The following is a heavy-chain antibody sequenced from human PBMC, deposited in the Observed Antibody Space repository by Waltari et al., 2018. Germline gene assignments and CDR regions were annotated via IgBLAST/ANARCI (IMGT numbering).Heavy chain of an antibody. CDR1: GGSITSYY. CDR2: SHYSGST. Sequence: QVQLLESGPGLVKPSETLSLTCTVPGGSITSYYWTWIRQPPGKGLDWIGNSHYSGSTRYNPSLKSRVTMSLDTSKSKFSLKLNSVTAADTAVYYCLAGRAGEPFDYWGQGTLVTVSS. CDR3: LAGRAGEPFDY. D-gene: IGHD6-19*01. V-gene: IGHV4-59*01. J-gene: IGHJ4*02.